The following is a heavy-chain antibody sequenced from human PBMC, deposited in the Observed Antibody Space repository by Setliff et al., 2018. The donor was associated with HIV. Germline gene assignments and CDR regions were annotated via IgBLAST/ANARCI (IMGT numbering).Heavy chain of an antibody. CDR1: GGSISDFY. D-gene: IGHD5-12*01. CDR3: VRGGTGWLRGLFDY. V-gene: IGHV4-4*08. CDR2: VHTSGSS. J-gene: IGHJ4*02. Sequence: PSQTLSLTCDVSGGSISDFYWSWIRQSPRWGLEWIGYVHTSGSSNYNLSLKSRATISVDTSTNQFSLKLTSLTAVDTAVYYCVRGGTGWLRGLFDYWGRGILVTVSS.